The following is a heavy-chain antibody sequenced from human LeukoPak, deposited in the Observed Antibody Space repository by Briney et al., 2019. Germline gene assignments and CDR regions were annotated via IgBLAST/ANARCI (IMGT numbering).Heavy chain of an antibody. V-gene: IGHV3-30*02. CDR1: GFTFSSYG. CDR3: AKDQGGSGSYSLYYYYYMDV. J-gene: IGHJ6*03. D-gene: IGHD3-10*01. Sequence: PGGSLRLSCAASGFTFSSYGMHWVRQAPGKGLEWVAFIRYDGSNKYYADSVKGRFTISRDNSKNTLYLQMNSLRAEDTAVYYCAKDQGGSGSYSLYYYYYMDVWGKGTTVTVS. CDR2: IRYDGSNK.